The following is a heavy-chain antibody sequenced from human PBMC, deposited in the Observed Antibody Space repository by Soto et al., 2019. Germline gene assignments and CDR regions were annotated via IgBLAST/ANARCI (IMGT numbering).Heavy chain of an antibody. V-gene: IGHV4-39*01. D-gene: IGHD2-15*01. CDR2: IHYTGST. J-gene: IGHJ5*02. Sequence: QLQLQESGPGLVKPSETLSLTCSVSDDSISSSNYYRAWIRQPPGKGLEWIGSIHYTGSTYYNPSLNLRVTISVDTSKNQFSLKLTSVSAADTAVYYCARRECSGGTCSFDPWGQGTLVTVSS. CDR3: ARRECSGGTCSFDP. CDR1: DDSISSSNYY.